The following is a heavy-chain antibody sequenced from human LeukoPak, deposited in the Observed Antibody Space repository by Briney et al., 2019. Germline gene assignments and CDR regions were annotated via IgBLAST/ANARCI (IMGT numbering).Heavy chain of an antibody. CDR3: ARADGGARGYYFDY. CDR2: IYYGGST. CDR1: GASISSGGYY. J-gene: IGHJ4*02. D-gene: IGHD1-26*01. Sequence: SQTLSLTCTVSGASISSGGYYWSWVRQDPGKGLEWIGYIYYGGSTYYNPSLKSRITISVDASKNQFSLELSSVTAADTAVYFCARADGGARGYYFDYWGQGIMVTVSS. V-gene: IGHV4-31*03.